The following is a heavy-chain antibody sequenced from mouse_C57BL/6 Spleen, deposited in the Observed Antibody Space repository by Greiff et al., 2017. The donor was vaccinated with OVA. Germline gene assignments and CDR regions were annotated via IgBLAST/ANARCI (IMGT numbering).Heavy chain of an antibody. J-gene: IGHJ1*03. Sequence: EVQVVESGGGLVQPGGSLSLSCAASGFTFTDYYMSWVRQPPGKALEWLGFIRNKANGYKTEYSASVKGRFTISRDNSQSSLYLQMNALRAEDSATYYCARGESNPWYFDVWGTGTTVTVSS. CDR1: GFTFTDYY. V-gene: IGHV7-3*01. D-gene: IGHD2-5*01. CDR3: ARGESNPWYFDV. CDR2: IRNKANGYKT.